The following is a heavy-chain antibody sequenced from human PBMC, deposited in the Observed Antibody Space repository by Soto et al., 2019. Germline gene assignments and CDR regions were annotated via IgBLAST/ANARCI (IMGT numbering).Heavy chain of an antibody. D-gene: IGHD6-6*01. CDR1: GFSLSTSGVG. CDR3: AHATYSSSLR. J-gene: IGHJ4*02. V-gene: IGHV2-5*02. CDR2: IYWDDDK. Sequence: QITLKESGPTLVKPTQTLTLTCTFSGFSLSTSGVGVGWIRQPPGKALEWLALIYWDDDKRYSPSLKSRLTITKDTSKNQEVLTMTNMDPVDTATYYCAHATYSSSLRWVQGTLVTVSS.